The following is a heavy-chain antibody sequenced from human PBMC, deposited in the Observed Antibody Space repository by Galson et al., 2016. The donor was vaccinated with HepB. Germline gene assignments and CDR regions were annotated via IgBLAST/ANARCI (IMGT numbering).Heavy chain of an antibody. CDR3: ARAPGISIFGVVIMGSWYFDL. CDR2: INHIGRQ. Sequence: SETLSLTCDVYGGSFSDYYWSWIRQPPGKGLEWIGEINHIGRQNYNPSPKSRVTISIDTSKNQFSLNLSSVTAADTAVYYCARAPGISIFGVVIMGSWYFDLWGRGTLVTVTS. J-gene: IGHJ2*01. D-gene: IGHD3-3*01. CDR1: GGSFSDYY. V-gene: IGHV4-34*01.